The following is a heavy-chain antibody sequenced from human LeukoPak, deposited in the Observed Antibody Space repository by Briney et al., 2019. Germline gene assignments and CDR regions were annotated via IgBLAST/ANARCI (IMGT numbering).Heavy chain of an antibody. V-gene: IGHV3-30*02. Sequence: GGSLRLSCAASGFTFSSYGMHWVRQAPGKGLEWVAFIRYDGSNKYYTDSVKGRFTISRDNSKNTLYLQMNSLRAEDTAVYYCAKDVIVAFDYWGQGTLVTVSS. CDR2: IRYDGSNK. D-gene: IGHD2/OR15-2a*01. CDR3: AKDVIVAFDY. J-gene: IGHJ4*02. CDR1: GFTFSSYG.